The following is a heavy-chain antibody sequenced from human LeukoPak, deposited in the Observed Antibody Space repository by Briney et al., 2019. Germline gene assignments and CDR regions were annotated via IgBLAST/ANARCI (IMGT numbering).Heavy chain of an antibody. V-gene: IGHV4-39*07. J-gene: IGHJ5*02. D-gene: IGHD6-13*01. CDR3: ARVGSSSPWDWFDP. Sequence: PSETLSLTCTVSGGSISSSSYYWGWIRQPPGKGLEWIGSIYYSGSTYYNPSLKSRVTISVDTSKNQFSLKLSSVTAADTAVYYCARVGSSSPWDWFDPWGQGTLVTVSS. CDR2: IYYSGST. CDR1: GGSISSSSYY.